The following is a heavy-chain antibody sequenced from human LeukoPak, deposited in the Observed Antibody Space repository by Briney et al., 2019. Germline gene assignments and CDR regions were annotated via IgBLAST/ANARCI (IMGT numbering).Heavy chain of an antibody. CDR3: ARDGSYGIDY. J-gene: IGHJ4*02. CDR1: GGSISSSSYY. Sequence: SETLSLTCTVSGGSISSSSYYWGWIRQPPGKGLEWIGSIYYSGSTYYNPSLKSRVTISVDTSKNQFSLKLSSVTAADTAVYYCARDGSYGIDYWGQGTLVTVSS. CDR2: IYYSGST. D-gene: IGHD1-26*01. V-gene: IGHV4-39*07.